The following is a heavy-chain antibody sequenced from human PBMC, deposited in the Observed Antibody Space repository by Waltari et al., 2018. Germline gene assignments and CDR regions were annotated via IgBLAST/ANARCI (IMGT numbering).Heavy chain of an antibody. V-gene: IGHV1-8*03. Sequence: QVQLVQSGAEVKKPGSSVKVSCKASGGTFSSYAISWVRQATGQGLEWMGWMNPNSGNTGYAQKFQGRVTITRNTSISTAYMELSSLRSEDTAVYYCARLSSSWYPGFDYWGQGTLVTVSS. CDR2: MNPNSGNT. J-gene: IGHJ4*02. D-gene: IGHD6-13*01. CDR1: GGTFSSYA. CDR3: ARLSSSWYPGFDY.